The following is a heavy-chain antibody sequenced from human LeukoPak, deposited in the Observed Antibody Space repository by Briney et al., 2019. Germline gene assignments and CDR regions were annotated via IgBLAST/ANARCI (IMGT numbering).Heavy chain of an antibody. V-gene: IGHV3-7*03. CDR1: GFIFNNYW. D-gene: IGHD6-13*01. CDR3: ARIPYSGTWYWFDP. J-gene: IGHJ5*02. Sequence: GGSLRLSYAASGFIFNNYWMSWVRQAPGKGLEWVANIKQNGSKTYYADSVKGRFTISRDDAKNSLYLQMNSLRAEDTAVYYCARIPYSGTWYWFDPWGQGTLVTVSS. CDR2: IKQNGSKT.